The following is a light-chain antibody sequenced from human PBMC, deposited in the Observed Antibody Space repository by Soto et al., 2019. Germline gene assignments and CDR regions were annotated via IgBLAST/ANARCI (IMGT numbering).Light chain of an antibody. CDR1: QSISGS. V-gene: IGKV1-5*03. Sequence: DIQMTQSPSTLSASVGDRVTITCRASQSISGSLAWYQQKPGKAPKLLIYEASNLKSGVPSRFSGSGSGTKYTLTISSLQLDDYASYYCQQANGDGTFGQGTKVEI. CDR3: QQANGDGT. CDR2: EAS. J-gene: IGKJ1*01.